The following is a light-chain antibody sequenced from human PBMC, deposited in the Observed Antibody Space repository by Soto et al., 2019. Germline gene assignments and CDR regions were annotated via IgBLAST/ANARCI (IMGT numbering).Light chain of an antibody. CDR1: QSISSY. V-gene: IGKV1-39*01. CDR2: AAS. CDR3: QQYGSSPGT. J-gene: IGKJ1*01. Sequence: DIQMTQSPSSVSASVGDRVTITCRASQSISSYLNWYQQKPGKAPKLLIYAASSLQSGVPSRFSGSGSGTDFTLTISRLEPEDFAMYYCQQYGSSPGTFGQGTKVDIK.